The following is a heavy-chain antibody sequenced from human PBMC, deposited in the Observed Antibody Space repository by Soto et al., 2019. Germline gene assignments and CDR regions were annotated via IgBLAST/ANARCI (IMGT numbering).Heavy chain of an antibody. Sequence: EASVKVSCKASGYTFTSYYMHWVRQAPGQGLEWMGIINPSGGSTSYAQKFQGRVTMTRDTSTSTVYMELSSLRSEDTAVYYCAGGPVNSMTTVTTLDYWGQGTLVTVSS. CDR2: INPSGGST. J-gene: IGHJ4*02. CDR3: AGGPVNSMTTVTTLDY. CDR1: GYTFTSYY. V-gene: IGHV1-46*01. D-gene: IGHD4-17*01.